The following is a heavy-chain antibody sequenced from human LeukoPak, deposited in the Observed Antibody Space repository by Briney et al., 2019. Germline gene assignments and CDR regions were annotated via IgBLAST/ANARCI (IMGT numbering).Heavy chain of an antibody. Sequence: PSETLSLTCSVSGASISSSDYYWGWIRQPPGKGLEWIGRVNYSGSTYYNPSLKSRVTISVDTSKNHFSLRLTSMTAADTAVYYCATLTHSYYSDTSGYYPYYYMDVWGKGTTVTVSS. D-gene: IGHD3-22*01. CDR1: GASISSSDYY. CDR2: VNYSGST. CDR3: ATLTHSYYSDTSGYYPYYYMDV. J-gene: IGHJ6*03. V-gene: IGHV4-39*02.